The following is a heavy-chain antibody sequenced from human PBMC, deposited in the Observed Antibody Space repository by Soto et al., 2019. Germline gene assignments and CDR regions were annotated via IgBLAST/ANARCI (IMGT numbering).Heavy chain of an antibody. D-gene: IGHD1-20*01. CDR2: INACVFTT. CDR1: GFSFSTYT. Sequence: GGSLRLSCSASGFSFSTYTMNCVRLAPGKGLEWVSGINACVFTTYYADSVKGRFTISRDNSRKVLYLQMNSLRVEDTAIYYCAKDRQPDGIGPFAYWGQGTSVPVSS. CDR3: AKDRQPDGIGPFAY. V-gene: IGHV3-23*01. J-gene: IGHJ4*02.